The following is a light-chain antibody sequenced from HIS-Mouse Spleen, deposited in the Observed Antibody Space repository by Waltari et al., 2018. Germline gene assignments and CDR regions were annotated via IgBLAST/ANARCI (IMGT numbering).Light chain of an antibody. J-gene: IGLJ1*01. Sequence: SYVLTQPPSVSVAPGQTARITCGGNNIGSKSVQWYQQKPGQAPVLVVYDDSGRPSGIPERFSGSNSGNTANLTISRVEAGDEADYYCQVWDSSSDRVFGTGTKVTVL. V-gene: IGLV3-21*02. CDR2: DDS. CDR3: QVWDSSSDRV. CDR1: NIGSKS.